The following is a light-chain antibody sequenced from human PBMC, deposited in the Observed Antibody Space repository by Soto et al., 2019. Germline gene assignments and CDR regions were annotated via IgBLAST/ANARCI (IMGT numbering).Light chain of an antibody. Sequence: EVVLTQSPGTLSLSPGERATLSCRASQTVSNNYLAWYQLKPGQAPRLLIFGSSDRAAGIPDRFSGSGSGTDFTLTISRLEPEDVAVYYCQQCGSSPPYTFGQGTKLEIK. CDR3: QQCGSSPPYT. CDR2: GSS. J-gene: IGKJ2*01. V-gene: IGKV3-20*01. CDR1: QTVSNNY.